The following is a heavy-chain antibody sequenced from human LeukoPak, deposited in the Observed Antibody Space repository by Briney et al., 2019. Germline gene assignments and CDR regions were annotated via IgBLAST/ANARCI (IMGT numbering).Heavy chain of an antibody. CDR2: IYYSGST. CDR3: ARGSYVGPTSGYSDY. Sequence: PSQTLSLTCTVSGGSISSGGYNWSWIRQHPGKGLECIGYIYYSGSTYYNPSLKSRVTISVDTSKNQFSLKLSSVTAADTAVYYCARGSYVGPTSGYSDYWGQGTLVTVSS. J-gene: IGHJ4*02. V-gene: IGHV4-31*03. CDR1: GGSISSGGYN. D-gene: IGHD1-26*01.